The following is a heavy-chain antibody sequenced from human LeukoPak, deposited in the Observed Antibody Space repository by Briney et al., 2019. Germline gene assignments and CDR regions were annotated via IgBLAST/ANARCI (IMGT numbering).Heavy chain of an antibody. Sequence: GGSLRLSCAASGFTLSTYWMSRVRQAPGKGLEWVANIKQDGSEKYYVDSVKGRFTISRDNAKNSLYLQMNSLRAEDTAMYYCARDSAGNDYWGQGTLVTVSS. CDR3: ARDSAGNDY. D-gene: IGHD6-13*01. V-gene: IGHV3-7*01. CDR2: IKQDGSEK. J-gene: IGHJ4*02. CDR1: GFTLSTYW.